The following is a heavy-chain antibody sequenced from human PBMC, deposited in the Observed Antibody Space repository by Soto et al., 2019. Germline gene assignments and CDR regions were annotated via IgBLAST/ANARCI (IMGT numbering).Heavy chain of an antibody. J-gene: IGHJ4*02. CDR2: IKADGSEK. D-gene: IGHD2-8*01. CDR1: GFTFSDSW. V-gene: IGHV3-7*05. CDR3: AGPGGIMAPRTG. Sequence: EMQLVESGGGLVQPGGSLRLSCAASGFTFSDSWMNWVRQAPGKGLEWVANIKADGSEKYYVDSVKGRFTISRDKAKNSLYLQMARLRAEDTAVYDCAGPGGIMAPRTGGGQGTLVTVSS.